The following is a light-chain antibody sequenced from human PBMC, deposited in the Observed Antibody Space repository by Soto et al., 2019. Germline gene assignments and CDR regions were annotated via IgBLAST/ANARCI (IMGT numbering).Light chain of an antibody. V-gene: IGLV2-14*03. CDR1: SSDVGCYNY. CDR2: DVS. CDR3: SSYTSTNTLYV. J-gene: IGLJ1*01. Sequence: QSALTQPASVSGSPGQSISISCTGTSSDVGCYNYVSWYQQHPGKAPILMIYDVSNRPAGVSDRFSGSKSGTAASLTISWLQAEDEDDYFCSSYTSTNTLYVFGTGTKLTVL.